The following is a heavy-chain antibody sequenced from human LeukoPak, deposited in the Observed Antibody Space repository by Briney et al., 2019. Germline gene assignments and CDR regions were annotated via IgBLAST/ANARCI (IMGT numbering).Heavy chain of an antibody. V-gene: IGHV3-23*01. CDR1: GFTLSSYA. J-gene: IGHJ4*02. Sequence: QSGGSLRLSCAASGFTLSSYAMSWVRQAPGKGVEGVSAISGSGGSTYYADSGKGRFTISRDNSKNTLYLQMNSLRAEDTAVYYCAKDRESFPLYFDYWGQGTLVTVSS. CDR2: ISGSGGST. D-gene: IGHD2/OR15-2a*01. CDR3: AKDRESFPLYFDY.